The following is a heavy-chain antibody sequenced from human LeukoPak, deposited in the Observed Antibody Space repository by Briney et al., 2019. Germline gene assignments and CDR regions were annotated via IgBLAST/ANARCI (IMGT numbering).Heavy chain of an antibody. CDR1: GFTFSTYW. V-gene: IGHV3-7*01. CDR2: IKQDGSDK. J-gene: IGHJ4*02. D-gene: IGHD2-15*01. Sequence: PGGSLRLSCAASGFTFSTYWMSWVRQAPGKGLEWVANIKQDGSDKYYVDSVKGRFTISRDNAKNSLFLQMNSLRAEDTAVYYCARPDPYCSGGSCSFFDYWGQGTLVTVSS. CDR3: ARPDPYCSGGSCSFFDY.